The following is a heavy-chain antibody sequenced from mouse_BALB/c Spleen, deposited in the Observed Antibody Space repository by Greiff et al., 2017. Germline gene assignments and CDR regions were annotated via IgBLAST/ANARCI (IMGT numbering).Heavy chain of an antibody. CDR1: GYTFTSYW. D-gene: IGHD2-14*01. CDR3: ARGVRGNFDY. J-gene: IGHJ2*01. V-gene: IGHV1-87*01. CDR2: IYPGDGDT. Sequence: QVQLQQSGAELARPGASVKLSCKASGYTFTSYWMQWVKQRPGQGLEWIGAIYPGDGDTRYTQKFKGKATLTADKSSSTAYMQLSSLASEDSAVYYCARGVRGNFDYWGQGTTRTVSS.